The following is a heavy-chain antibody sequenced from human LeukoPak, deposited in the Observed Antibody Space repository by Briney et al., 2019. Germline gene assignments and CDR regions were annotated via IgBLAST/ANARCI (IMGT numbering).Heavy chain of an antibody. CDR1: GGSISSSNW. V-gene: IGHV4-4*02. D-gene: IGHD3-10*01. CDR2: IYHSGST. J-gene: IGHJ4*02. CDR3: ATRPQLLWFGEKTN. Sequence: PSETLSLTCAVSGGSISSSNWWSWVRQPPGKGLEWIGEIYHSGSTNYNPSLKSRVTISVDKSKNQFSLKLSSVTAADTAVYYCATRPQLLWFGEKTNWGQGTLVTVSS.